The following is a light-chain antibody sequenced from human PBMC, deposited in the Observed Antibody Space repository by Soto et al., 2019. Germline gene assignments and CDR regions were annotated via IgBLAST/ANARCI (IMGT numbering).Light chain of an antibody. V-gene: IGKV3D-15*02. CDR3: QQYANSPGT. CDR2: DAS. CDR1: QSVGTN. Sequence: ETVMTQSPATLSVSPGERATLSCRTSQSVGTNLAWYQQKPGQAPRLLIYDASTRATGIPARFSGSGSETDFTLTITSLEPEDFAVYYCQQYANSPGTFGQGTKVDI. J-gene: IGKJ1*01.